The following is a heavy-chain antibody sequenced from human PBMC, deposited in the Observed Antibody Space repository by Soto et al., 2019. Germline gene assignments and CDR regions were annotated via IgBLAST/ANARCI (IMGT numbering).Heavy chain of an antibody. J-gene: IGHJ3*02. CDR1: GFTFGAYT. CDR2: ISYDGNNE. CDR3: ARDGYSGRSDGFDI. Sequence: QVQLVESGGGVVQPGRSLRLSCAASGFTFGAYTMHWVRQPPGKGLEWVAVISYDGNNERYTDPVRGRFTVSRDNSKSTLYLQMNSLKSEDTAVYYCARDGYSGRSDGFDIWGQGTRVTVSS. V-gene: IGHV3-30-3*01. D-gene: IGHD1-26*01.